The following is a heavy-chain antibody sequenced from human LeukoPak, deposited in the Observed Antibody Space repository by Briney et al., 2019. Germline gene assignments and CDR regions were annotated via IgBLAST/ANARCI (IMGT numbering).Heavy chain of an antibody. V-gene: IGHV5-51*01. Sequence: GESLKISCKGSGYSFTSYWIGWVRQMPGKGLEWMGIIYPGDSDTRYSPSFQGQVTISADKSISTAYLQWSSLKASDTAMYYCARIYCGGDCHSGAFDIWGQGTMVTVSS. J-gene: IGHJ3*02. CDR1: GYSFTSYW. CDR2: IYPGDSDT. D-gene: IGHD2-21*02. CDR3: ARIYCGGDCHSGAFDI.